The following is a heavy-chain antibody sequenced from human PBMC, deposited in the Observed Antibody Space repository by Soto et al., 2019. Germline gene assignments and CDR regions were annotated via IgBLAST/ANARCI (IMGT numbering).Heavy chain of an antibody. D-gene: IGHD1-1*01. CDR1: GITFNNYT. Sequence: QVQLVRSGAEVQKPGSSVKIACTASGITFNNYTFSWVRRAPGQGLEWMGRVIPLLDASNYAEKFQDRVTITADRSTSTAYMELSGLKSEDSAIYYCASGKSQMTQDRMGFYYYMDVWGKGTTITVSS. J-gene: IGHJ6*03. V-gene: IGHV1-69*08. CDR3: ASGKSQMTQDRMGFYYYMDV. CDR2: VIPLLDAS.